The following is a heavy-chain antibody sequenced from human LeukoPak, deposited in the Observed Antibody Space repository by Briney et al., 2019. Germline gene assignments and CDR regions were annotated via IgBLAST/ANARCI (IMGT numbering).Heavy chain of an antibody. D-gene: IGHD3-22*01. Sequence: PSETLSLTCTVSGGSISSHYWSWIRQPPGKGLEWIGYIYYSGSTNYNPSLKSRVTISVDTSKSQFSLKLSSVTAADTAVYYCARADSSRGFDPWGQGTLVTVSS. J-gene: IGHJ5*02. V-gene: IGHV4-59*11. CDR1: GGSISSHY. CDR2: IYYSGST. CDR3: ARADSSRGFDP.